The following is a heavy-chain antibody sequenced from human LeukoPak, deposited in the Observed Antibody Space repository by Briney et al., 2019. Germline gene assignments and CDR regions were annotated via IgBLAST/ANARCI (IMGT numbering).Heavy chain of an antibody. D-gene: IGHD5-18*01. J-gene: IGHJ4*02. Sequence: SETLSLTCAVYGGSFSGYYWSWIRQPPGKGLEWIGEINHIGSTNYNPSLKSRVTISVDTSKNQFSLKLSSVPAADTAVYYCARGKRTAMAYYFDYWGQGTLVTVSS. V-gene: IGHV4-34*01. CDR3: ARGKRTAMAYYFDY. CDR1: GGSFSGYY. CDR2: INHIGST.